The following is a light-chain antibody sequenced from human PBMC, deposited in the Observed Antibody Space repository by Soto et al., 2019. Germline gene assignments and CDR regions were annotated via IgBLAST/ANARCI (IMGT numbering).Light chain of an antibody. CDR1: LGISIN. CDR3: QQYNKWPQT. V-gene: IGKV3-15*01. CDR2: GAS. J-gene: IGKJ1*01. Sequence: EIVMTQSPATLSVSPGERVTLSCRASLGISINLAWYQQRPGQAHRXLIYGASTRATGVPARFSGSGSGTDFTLTISSLQSEDLAVYHCQQYNKWPQTFGQGTKVDIK.